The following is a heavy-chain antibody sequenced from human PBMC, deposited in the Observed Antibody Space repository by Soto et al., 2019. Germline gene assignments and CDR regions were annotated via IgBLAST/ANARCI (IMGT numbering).Heavy chain of an antibody. V-gene: IGHV1-3*01. CDR2: INAGNGNT. CDR3: ARDRARISSSSWYGSY. Sequence: ASVKVSCKASGYTFTSYAMHWVRQAPGQRLEWMGWINAGNGNTKYSQKFQGRVTITRDTSASTAYMELSSLRSEDTAVYYCARDRARISSSSWYGSYWGQGTLVTVSS. J-gene: IGHJ4*02. CDR1: GYTFTSYA. D-gene: IGHD6-13*01.